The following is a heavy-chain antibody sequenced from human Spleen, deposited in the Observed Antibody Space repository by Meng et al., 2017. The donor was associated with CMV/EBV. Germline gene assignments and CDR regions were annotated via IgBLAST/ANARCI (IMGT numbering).Heavy chain of an antibody. Sequence: LSLNCAGSGASISTNWWTWVRQPPGKGLEWIGQIFHSGTTNYNPSLKSRVSISIDKSKNQFSLRLKSVTAADTAVYYCAREGVYYFDYWGPGALVTVSS. CDR1: GASISTNW. V-gene: IGHV4-4*02. CDR2: IFHSGTT. CDR3: AREGVYYFDY. D-gene: IGHD2-8*01. J-gene: IGHJ4*02.